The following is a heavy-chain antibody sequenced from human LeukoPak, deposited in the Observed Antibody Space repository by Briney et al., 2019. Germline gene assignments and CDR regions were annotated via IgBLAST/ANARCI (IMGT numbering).Heavy chain of an antibody. J-gene: IGHJ5*02. V-gene: IGHV4-34*01. CDR3: ARLSSGYYLNWFDP. Sequence: PSETLSLTCAVYGASFSGYYWSWIRQPPGKGLEWIGEIYHSGSTNYNPSLKSRVTISVDTSKNQFSLKLSSVTAADTAVYYCARLSSGYYLNWFDPWGQGTLVTVSS. CDR1: GASFSGYY. D-gene: IGHD3-22*01. CDR2: IYHSGST.